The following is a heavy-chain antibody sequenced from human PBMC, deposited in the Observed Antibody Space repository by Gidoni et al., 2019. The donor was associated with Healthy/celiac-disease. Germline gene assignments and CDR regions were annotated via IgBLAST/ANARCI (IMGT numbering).Heavy chain of an antibody. J-gene: IGHJ6*02. V-gene: IGHV1-69*04. D-gene: IGHD3-9*01. CDR1: GGTFSSYA. CDR3: ARDRRYYDILTGYYGMDV. Sequence: QVQLVQSGAAVKKPGSSVKVSCKASGGTFSSYAISWVRQAPGQGLEWMGRIIPILGIANYAQKFQGRVTITADKSTSTAYMELSSLRSEDTAVYYCARDRRYYDILTGYYGMDVWGQGTTVTVSS. CDR2: IIPILGIA.